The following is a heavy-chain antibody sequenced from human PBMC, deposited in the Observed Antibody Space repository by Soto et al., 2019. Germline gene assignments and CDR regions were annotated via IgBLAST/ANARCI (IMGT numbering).Heavy chain of an antibody. J-gene: IGHJ6*02. CDR3: AREPSSRLAVAGLGLLGYYGMDV. Sequence: EASVTVSCKASGYTFTSYYMHWVRQAPGQGLEWIGIINPSGGSTSYAQKFQGRVTMTRDTSTSTVYMELSSLRSEDTAVYYCAREPSSRLAVAGLGLLGYYGMDVWGQGTTVTVSS. CDR1: GYTFTSYY. CDR2: INPSGGST. D-gene: IGHD6-19*01. V-gene: IGHV1-46*01.